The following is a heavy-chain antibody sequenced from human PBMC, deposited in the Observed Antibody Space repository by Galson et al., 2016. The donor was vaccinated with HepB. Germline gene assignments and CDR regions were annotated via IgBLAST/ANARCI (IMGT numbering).Heavy chain of an antibody. CDR1: GFTFNTYS. CDR3: ASEAPILAPTLDY. V-gene: IGHV3-33*08. J-gene: IGHJ4*02. CDR2: IWYDGSNK. Sequence: SLRLSCAASGFTFNTYSMHWVRQAPGKGLEWVAVIWYDGSNKYHADSVKGRFTISRDNSKNTLYLQMNSLRAEDTAVYYCASEAPILAPTLDYWGQGTLVTVSS. D-gene: IGHD2/OR15-2a*01.